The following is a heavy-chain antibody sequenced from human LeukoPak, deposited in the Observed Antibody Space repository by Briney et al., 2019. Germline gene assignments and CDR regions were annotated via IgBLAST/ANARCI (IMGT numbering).Heavy chain of an antibody. CDR1: GYTFTGYY. CDR3: ARAKNYYDSSGYLYYFDY. Sequence: ASVKVSCKASGYTFTGYYIHWVRQAPGQGLEWMGWINPNSGGTNYAQKFQGRVTMTTDTSISTAYMELSRLRSDDTPVYYCARAKNYYDSSGYLYYFDYWGQGTLVTVSS. V-gene: IGHV1-2*02. J-gene: IGHJ4*02. D-gene: IGHD3-22*01. CDR2: INPNSGGT.